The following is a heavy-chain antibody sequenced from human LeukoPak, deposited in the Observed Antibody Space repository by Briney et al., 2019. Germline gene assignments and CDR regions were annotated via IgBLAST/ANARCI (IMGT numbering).Heavy chain of an antibody. CDR2: MNPNSGNT. CDR3: ARALIYCSSTSCRSPGGVDV. CDR1: EYTFTSYD. J-gene: IGHJ6*02. Sequence: ASVKVSCKASEYTFTSYDLNGVRQATGQGLECMGWMNPNSGNTGYAQKFQGRVTMTRNTSISTAYMELSSLRSEDTAVYYCARALIYCSSTSCRSPGGVDVWGQGTTVTVSS. D-gene: IGHD2-2*01. V-gene: IGHV1-8*01.